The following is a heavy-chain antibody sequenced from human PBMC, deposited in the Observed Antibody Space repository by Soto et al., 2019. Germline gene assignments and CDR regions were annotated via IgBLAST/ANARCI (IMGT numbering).Heavy chain of an antibody. CDR2: VYHSGST. Sequence: SETLSLTCVVSGYSISGGFYWGWIRQPPGKGLEWIGSVYHSGSTYYNPSLKSRVSISVDTSKNQFSLQLRSVTAADTAVYYCARGDISVDMALVSFDYWGQGTLVTVS. CDR1: GYSISGGFY. D-gene: IGHD5-18*01. J-gene: IGHJ4*02. CDR3: ARGDISVDMALVSFDY. V-gene: IGHV4-38-2*01.